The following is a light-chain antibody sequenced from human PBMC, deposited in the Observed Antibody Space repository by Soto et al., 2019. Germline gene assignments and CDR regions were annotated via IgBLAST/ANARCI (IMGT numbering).Light chain of an antibody. J-gene: IGKJ1*01. V-gene: IGKV1-5*03. CDR2: KAS. CDR1: QSISSW. Sequence: DIQMTQSPSTLSASVGDTVTVTCRASQSISSWLAWYQQKPGKAPKLLIYKASSLESGVPSRFSGSGSGTEFTLTISSLQSEDFAVYYCQQYNNWPGTFGQGTKVDIK. CDR3: QQYNNWPGT.